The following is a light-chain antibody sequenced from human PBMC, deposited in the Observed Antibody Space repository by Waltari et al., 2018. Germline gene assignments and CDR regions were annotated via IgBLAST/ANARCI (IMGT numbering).Light chain of an antibody. J-gene: IGKJ1*01. CDR3: QHYVRLPVT. V-gene: IGKV3-20*01. Sequence: EIVLTQSTGTLSLSPGDRATLSCRASQNIFRTLAWYQQKPGHAPRLLIYGAYTRATGIPDRFSGSGSGTDFSLTISGLDPEDFAVYYCQHYVRLPVTFGQGTKVEIK. CDR1: QNIFRT. CDR2: GAY.